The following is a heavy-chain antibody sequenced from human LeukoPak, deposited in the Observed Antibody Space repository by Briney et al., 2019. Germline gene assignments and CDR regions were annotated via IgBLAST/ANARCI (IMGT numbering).Heavy chain of an antibody. V-gene: IGHV3-7*01. CDR3: ARGVGDA. J-gene: IGHJ3*01. Sequence: GGSLRLSCAASGLIFSSDYMSWVRQVPGNGLDWVANINQDGSEKYYIDSVKGRFSISRDNAKDSLFLEMNSLRADDTAVYYCARGVGDAWGQGVMVTVSS. CDR1: GLIFSSDY. CDR2: INQDGSEK. D-gene: IGHD2-15*01.